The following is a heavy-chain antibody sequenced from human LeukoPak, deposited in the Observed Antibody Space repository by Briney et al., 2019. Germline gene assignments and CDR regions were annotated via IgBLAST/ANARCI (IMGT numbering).Heavy chain of an antibody. V-gene: IGHV4-38-2*02. CDR3: ARVEMATIFFDY. D-gene: IGHD5-24*01. J-gene: IGHJ4*02. CDR1: GYSISSGYY. Sequence: PSETLSLTCTVSGYSISSGYYWGWIRQPPGKGLEWIGSIYHSGSTYYNPSLKSRVTISVDRSKNQFSLKLSSVTAADTAVYYCARVEMATIFFDYWGQGTLVTVSS. CDR2: IYHSGST.